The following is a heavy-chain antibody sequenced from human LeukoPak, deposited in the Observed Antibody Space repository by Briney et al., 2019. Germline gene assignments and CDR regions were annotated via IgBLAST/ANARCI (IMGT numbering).Heavy chain of an antibody. CDR3: ARMGGSKTWYSSSWYDAFDI. V-gene: IGHV4-59*08. CDR1: GGSISSYY. D-gene: IGHD6-13*01. J-gene: IGHJ3*02. Sequence: PSETLSLTCTVSGGSISSYYWSWIRQPPGKGLEWIGYIYYSGSTNYNPSLKSRVTISVETSKNQFSLKLSSVTAADTAVYYCARMGGSKTWYSSSWYDAFDIWGQGTMVTVSS. CDR2: IYYSGST.